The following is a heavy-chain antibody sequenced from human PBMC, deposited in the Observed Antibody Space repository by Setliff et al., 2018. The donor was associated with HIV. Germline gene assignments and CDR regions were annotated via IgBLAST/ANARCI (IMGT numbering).Heavy chain of an antibody. CDR2: VYPGDSDT. D-gene: IGHD3-16*01. CDR1: RYSFTTHW. CDR3: ARQASWGYYFDY. Sequence: PGESLKISCKGSRYSFTTHWIAWVRQMPGKGLEWMGIVYPGDSDTRYSPSFQGQVTISADRSISTVYLQWNSLKASDTAMYYCARQASWGYYFDYWGQGTLVTVSS. J-gene: IGHJ4*02. V-gene: IGHV5-51*01.